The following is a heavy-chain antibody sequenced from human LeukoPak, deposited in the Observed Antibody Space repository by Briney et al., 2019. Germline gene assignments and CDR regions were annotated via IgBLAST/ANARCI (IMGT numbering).Heavy chain of an antibody. CDR3: AKQVPNYYDSNFWNGLDM. CDR2: IKEDGRQK. V-gene: IGHV3-7*01. D-gene: IGHD3-22*01. Sequence: PGGSLRLSCAASGFTFSSYWMSWVRQAPGKGLEWVANIKEDGRQKYYVDSVKGRFTISRDNAKNSLYLQMNSLRAEDTAVYYCAKQVPNYYDSNFWNGLDMWGQGTMVTVSS. CDR1: GFTFSSYW. J-gene: IGHJ3*02.